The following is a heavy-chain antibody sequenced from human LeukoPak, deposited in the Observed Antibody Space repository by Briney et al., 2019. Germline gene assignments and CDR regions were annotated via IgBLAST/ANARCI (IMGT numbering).Heavy chain of an antibody. J-gene: IGHJ5*02. CDR3: ARADRLDGGPYLIGP. Sequence: ASVKVSCKTSGYSFTDYYMHWVRQAPGQGLEWMGWINPNTGGTSSAQKFQGRVTMTRDTSITTVYMEVSWLTSDDTAIYYCARADRLDGGPYLIGPWGQGTLVTVSS. D-gene: IGHD2-21*01. CDR1: GYSFTDYY. V-gene: IGHV1-2*02. CDR2: INPNTGGT.